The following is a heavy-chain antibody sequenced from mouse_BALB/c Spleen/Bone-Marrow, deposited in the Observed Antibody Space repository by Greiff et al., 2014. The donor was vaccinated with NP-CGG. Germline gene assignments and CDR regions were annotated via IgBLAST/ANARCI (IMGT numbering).Heavy chain of an antibody. Sequence: EVQLQQSGAELVKPGASVKLSCTVSGFNIKDTYMHWVKQRPEQGLEWIGRIDPANGNTNYDPRFQGKATITADTSSNTAYLQLSSLTSEDTAVYYCARYGSRYYAMDYWGQGTSVTVSS. D-gene: IGHD1-1*01. J-gene: IGHJ4*01. V-gene: IGHV14-3*02. CDR1: GFNIKDTY. CDR3: ARYGSRYYAMDY. CDR2: IDPANGNT.